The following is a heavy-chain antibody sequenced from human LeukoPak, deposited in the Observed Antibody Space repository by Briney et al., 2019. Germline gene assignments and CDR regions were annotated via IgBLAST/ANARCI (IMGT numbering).Heavy chain of an antibody. CDR2: VSDSGGST. J-gene: IGHJ4*02. Sequence: HSGGSLRLSCAASGFTFSSSAMSWVRQAPGTGLEWVSSVSDSGGSTNYADSVKGRFTISRDNSKNSLYLQMNSLRAEDTAVYYCAKHTDGSSYSGKDYWGQGTLVTVSS. V-gene: IGHV3-23*01. CDR3: AKHTDGSSYSGKDY. CDR1: GFTFSSSA. D-gene: IGHD2-15*01.